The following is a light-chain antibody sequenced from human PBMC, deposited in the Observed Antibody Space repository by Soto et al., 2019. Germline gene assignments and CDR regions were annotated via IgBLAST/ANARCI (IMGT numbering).Light chain of an antibody. Sequence: DIQLTQSPSFLSASVGDRVTITCRASQGISSYLAWYQQKPGEAPKLLIYAASTLQSGVPSRFSGSGSGTEFTLTISSLQPEDFATYYCQQLNRYPITFGQGTRLEI. J-gene: IGKJ5*01. CDR3: QQLNRYPIT. V-gene: IGKV1-9*01. CDR1: QGISSY. CDR2: AAS.